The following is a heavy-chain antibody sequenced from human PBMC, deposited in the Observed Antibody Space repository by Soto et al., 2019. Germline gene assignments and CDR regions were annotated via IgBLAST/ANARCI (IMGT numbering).Heavy chain of an antibody. D-gene: IGHD2-15*01. CDR3: ARGVREGGGSCHLDF. J-gene: IGHJ4*02. CDR1: GGSISSGDYY. CDR2: IYYSGST. V-gene: IGHV4-30-4*01. Sequence: SETLSLTCTVSGGSISSGDYYWSWIRQPPGKGLEWIGYIYYSGSTYYNPSHKSRLTISVDTSKNQFSLRLSSVIAADTAVYYCARGVREGGGSCHLDFWGQGTLVTVSS.